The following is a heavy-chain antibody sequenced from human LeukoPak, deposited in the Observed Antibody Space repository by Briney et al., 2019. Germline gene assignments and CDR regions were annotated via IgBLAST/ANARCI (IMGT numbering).Heavy chain of an antibody. J-gene: IGHJ4*02. CDR3: AKGASYYYGSGSYYKYYFDY. CDR1: GFTFSSYA. Sequence: PGGSLRLSCAASGFTFSSYAMSWVRQAPGKGLEWVSAISGSGGSTYYADSVKGRFTISRDNSKNTLYLQMNSLRAEDTAVYYCAKGASYYYGSGSYYKYYFDYWGQGTLVTVSS. CDR2: ISGSGGST. V-gene: IGHV3-23*01. D-gene: IGHD3-10*01.